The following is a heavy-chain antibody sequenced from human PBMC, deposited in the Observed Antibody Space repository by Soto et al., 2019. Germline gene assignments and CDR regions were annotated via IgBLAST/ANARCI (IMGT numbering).Heavy chain of an antibody. CDR2: IYYSGST. D-gene: IGHD3-10*01. V-gene: IGHV4-39*01. CDR1: GGSISSSSYY. Sequence: SETLSLTCTVSGGSISSSSYYWGWIRQPPGKGLEWIGSIYYSGSTYYNPSLKSRVTISVDTSKNQFSLKLSSVTAADTAVYYCARLDRRKWFGELLPKRELHWFDPWGQGTLVTVSS. CDR3: ARLDRRKWFGELLPKRELHWFDP. J-gene: IGHJ5*02.